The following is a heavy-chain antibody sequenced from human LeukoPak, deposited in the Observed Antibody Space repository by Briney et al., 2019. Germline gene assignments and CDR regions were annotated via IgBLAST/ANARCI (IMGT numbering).Heavy chain of an antibody. CDR3: ARDSEYSSSWYRGYYYYYYMDV. J-gene: IGHJ6*03. CDR1: GFTFSDYY. V-gene: IGHV3-11*01. CDR2: ISSSGSTI. D-gene: IGHD6-13*01. Sequence: WGSLRLSCAASGFTFSDYYMSWIRQAPGKGLEWVSYISSSGSTIYYADSVKGRFTISRDNAKNSLYLQMNSLRAEDTAVYYCARDSEYSSSWYRGYYYYYYMDVWGKGTTVTVSS.